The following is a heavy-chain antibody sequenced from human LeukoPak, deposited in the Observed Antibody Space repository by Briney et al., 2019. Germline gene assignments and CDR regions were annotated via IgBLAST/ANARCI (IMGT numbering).Heavy chain of an antibody. CDR2: INGDGSSR. Sequence: GGSLRLSCAASGFTFSSYWMHWVRQAPGKGLVWVSRINGDGSSRSYADSVKGRFTISRDNAKNTLFLQMNSLRAEDTAVYYCARGYSSTYRIDYWGLGTLVTVSS. J-gene: IGHJ4*02. CDR3: ARGYSSTYRIDY. D-gene: IGHD6-13*01. CDR1: GFTFSSYW. V-gene: IGHV3-74*01.